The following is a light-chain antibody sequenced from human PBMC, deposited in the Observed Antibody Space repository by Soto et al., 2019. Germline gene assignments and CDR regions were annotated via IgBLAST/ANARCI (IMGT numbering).Light chain of an antibody. CDR3: SSYTSSSTYV. J-gene: IGLJ1*01. CDR2: DVS. Sequence: QSALTQPASVSGSPGQSITITCTGSTSDIGSYNYVSWYLQDPGKAPKLIIYDVSYRPSGVSSRFFGSKSGNTASLTISALQAEDEADYYCSSYTSSSTYVFGTGTKLTVL. CDR1: TSDIGSYNY. V-gene: IGLV2-14*01.